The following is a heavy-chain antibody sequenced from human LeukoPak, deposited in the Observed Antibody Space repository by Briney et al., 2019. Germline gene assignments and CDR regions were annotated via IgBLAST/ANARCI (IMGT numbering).Heavy chain of an antibody. J-gene: IGHJ4*02. Sequence: SETLSLTCTVTGGSISSYYWGWIRQPPGKGLEWIGYIYYTGSTNYNPSLKSRVTISVDTSKNQFSLKLSSVTAADTAVYYCARQQLSQLYYFDNWGQGTLVTVSS. CDR3: ARQQLSQLYYFDN. V-gene: IGHV4-59*01. CDR1: GGSISSYY. CDR2: IYYTGST. D-gene: IGHD6-13*01.